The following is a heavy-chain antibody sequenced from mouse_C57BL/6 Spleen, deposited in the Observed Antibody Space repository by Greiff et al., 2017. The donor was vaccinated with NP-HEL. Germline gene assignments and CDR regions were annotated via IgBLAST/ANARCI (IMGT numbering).Heavy chain of an antibody. J-gene: IGHJ2*01. V-gene: IGHV1-52*01. Sequence: QVQLQQPGAELVRPGSSVKLSCKASGYTFTSYWMHWVKQRPIQGLEWIGNIDPSDSETHYNQQFKDKATLHVDKSSSTADLQLSSLTSEDAAVYYCARGNWDGYWGQGTTLTVSS. CDR3: ARGNWDGY. CDR1: GYTFTSYW. CDR2: IDPSDSET. D-gene: IGHD4-1*01.